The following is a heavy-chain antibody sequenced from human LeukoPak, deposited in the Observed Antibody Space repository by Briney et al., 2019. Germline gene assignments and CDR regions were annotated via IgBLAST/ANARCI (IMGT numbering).Heavy chain of an antibody. CDR2: IYYSGST. Sequence: SETLSLTCTVSGGSISSSSYYWGWIRQPPGKGLEWIGSIYYSGSTYYNPSLKSRVTISVDTSKNQFSLKLSSATAADTAVYYCATEHPYSSSWYYFDYWGQGTLVTVSS. D-gene: IGHD6-13*01. CDR3: ATEHPYSSSWYYFDY. J-gene: IGHJ4*02. V-gene: IGHV4-39*01. CDR1: GGSISSSSYY.